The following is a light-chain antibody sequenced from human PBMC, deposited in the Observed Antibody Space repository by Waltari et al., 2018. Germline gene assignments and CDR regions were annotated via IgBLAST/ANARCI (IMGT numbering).Light chain of an antibody. J-gene: IGLJ2*01. CDR3: SSYTTTNTLEVI. Sequence: QSALTQPASVSGSPGQSITISCTGTSSAIGVSTYFPCDQQHPGKAPKILIYHVNTRPSGVSNRFSGSKSGNTASLTISGLQAEDESDYYCSSYTTTNTLEVIFGTGTKLTVL. CDR2: HVN. V-gene: IGLV2-14*03. CDR1: SSAIGVSTY.